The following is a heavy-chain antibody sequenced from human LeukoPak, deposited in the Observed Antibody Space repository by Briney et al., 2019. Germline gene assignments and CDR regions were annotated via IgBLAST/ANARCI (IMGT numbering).Heavy chain of an antibody. Sequence: PGGSLRLSCAASGFTFDDYAMHWVRQAPGKGLEWVSGISWNSGSIGYADSVKGRFTISRDNAKNSLYLQMNSLRAEDTALYYCAKDHELEYSYAGYFDYWGQGTLVTVSS. V-gene: IGHV3-9*01. CDR1: GFTFDDYA. D-gene: IGHD5-18*01. CDR2: ISWNSGSI. J-gene: IGHJ4*02. CDR3: AKDHELEYSYAGYFDY.